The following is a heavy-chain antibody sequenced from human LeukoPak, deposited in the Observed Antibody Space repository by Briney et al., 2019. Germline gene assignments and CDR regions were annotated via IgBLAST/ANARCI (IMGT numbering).Heavy chain of an antibody. J-gene: IGHJ4*02. CDR2: IYSGGGT. V-gene: IGHV3-66*04. CDR3: ARLHYDVLTGPFDY. D-gene: IGHD3-9*01. CDR1: GITVSTNY. Sequence: GGSLRLSCAASGITVSTNYMSWVRQAPGKGLEWVSIIYSGGGTYYADSVKGRFTISRENSKNTLWLQMNSLRAEDTAVYYCARLHYDVLTGPFDYWGRGPLVTVSS.